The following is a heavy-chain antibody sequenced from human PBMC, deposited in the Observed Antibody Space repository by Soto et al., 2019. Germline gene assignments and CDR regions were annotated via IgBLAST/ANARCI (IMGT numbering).Heavy chain of an antibody. V-gene: IGHV1-18*01. CDR1: GYTFTSYG. CDR2: ISAYNGNT. J-gene: IGHJ6*02. D-gene: IGHD2-2*01. Sequence: GASVKVSCKASGYTFTSYGISWVRQAPGQGLEWMGWISAYNGNTNYAQKLQGRVTMTTDTSTSTAYMELRSLKSDDTAVYYCARFRGFCSSTSCPYYYYGMDVWGQGTTVTFSS. CDR3: ARFRGFCSSTSCPYYYYGMDV.